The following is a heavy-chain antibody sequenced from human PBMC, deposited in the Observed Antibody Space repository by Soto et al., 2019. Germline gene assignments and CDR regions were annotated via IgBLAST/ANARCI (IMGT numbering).Heavy chain of an antibody. CDR1: GYTFGTYG. J-gene: IGHJ4*02. V-gene: IGHV1-18*01. Sequence: ASVKVSCKASGYTFGTYGITWVRQAPGQGLEWVGWISTYSEKKKFPERFRDRVTMTTDTSTNTAYLEVRNLRSDDTAVYFCARAEWYDSWEDYWGQGTLVTVSS. D-gene: IGHD3-22*01. CDR3: ARAEWYDSWEDY. CDR2: ISTYSEKK.